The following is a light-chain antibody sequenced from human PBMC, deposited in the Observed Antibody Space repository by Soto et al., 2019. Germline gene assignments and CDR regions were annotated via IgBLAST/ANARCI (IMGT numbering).Light chain of an antibody. J-gene: IGLJ1*01. CDR3: TSYTNSNTYV. V-gene: IGLV2-8*01. Sequence: QSALAQPPSASGSPGQSVTISCTGSGSDIGAYNFVSWYQQHPGKAPKLMIFGVTERPSGVPDRFSGSKSGNTASLTISGLQAEDEADYYCTSYTNSNTYVFGTGTKLTVL. CDR1: GSDIGAYNF. CDR2: GVT.